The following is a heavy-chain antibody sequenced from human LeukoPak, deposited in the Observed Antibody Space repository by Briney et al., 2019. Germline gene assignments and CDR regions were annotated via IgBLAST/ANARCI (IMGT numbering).Heavy chain of an antibody. D-gene: IGHD3-3*01. V-gene: IGHV3-74*01. Sequence: GGSLRLSCAASGFTLNGYWIHWVRQAPGKGLVWVSHIKGDGTTSYEDSVKGRFTISRDNARNTLYLQMNSLRAEDTAVYYCAKDHDFWSGYTDYWGQGTLVTVSS. CDR1: GFTLNGYW. CDR2: IKGDGTT. CDR3: AKDHDFWSGYTDY. J-gene: IGHJ4*02.